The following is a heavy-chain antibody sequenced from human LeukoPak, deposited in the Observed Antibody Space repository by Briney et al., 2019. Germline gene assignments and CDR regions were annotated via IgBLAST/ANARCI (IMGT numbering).Heavy chain of an antibody. D-gene: IGHD3-9*01. Sequence: SETPSLTCTVSGGSISSYYWSWIRQPPGKGLEWIGYISYSGSTNYNPSLKSRVTISIDTSKNQFSLKLRSVTAADTAIYYCARQGYDILTGYIDAFDIWGQGTMVTVSS. CDR1: GGSISSYY. CDR2: ISYSGST. J-gene: IGHJ3*02. V-gene: IGHV4-59*08. CDR3: ARQGYDILTGYIDAFDI.